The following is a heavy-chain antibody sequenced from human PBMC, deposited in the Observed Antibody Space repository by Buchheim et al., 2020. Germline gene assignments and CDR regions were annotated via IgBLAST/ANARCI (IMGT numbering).Heavy chain of an antibody. Sequence: EVQLVESGGGLVQPGGSLRLSCAASGFTFSSYEMNWVRQAPGKGLEWVSYISSSGSTIYYADSVKGRVTISRDNAKNSLYLPMNSLRAEDTAVYYCARDRSPDYYDSSGTVWGQGTL. CDR2: ISSSGSTI. D-gene: IGHD3-22*01. CDR1: GFTFSSYE. V-gene: IGHV3-48*03. CDR3: ARDRSPDYYDSSGTV. J-gene: IGHJ4*02.